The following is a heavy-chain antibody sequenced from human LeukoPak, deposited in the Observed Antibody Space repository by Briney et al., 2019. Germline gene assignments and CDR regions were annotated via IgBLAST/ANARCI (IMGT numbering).Heavy chain of an antibody. Sequence: PSQTLSLTCTVSGDSISSGSYYWSWIRQPAGKGLEWIGRIYTSGSTNYNPSLKSRVTISVDTSKNQFSLKLSSVTAADTAVYYCATPEMATILFAFDIWGQGTMVTVSS. CDR3: ATPEMATILFAFDI. D-gene: IGHD5-24*01. V-gene: IGHV4-61*02. CDR1: GDSISSGSYY. J-gene: IGHJ3*02. CDR2: IYTSGST.